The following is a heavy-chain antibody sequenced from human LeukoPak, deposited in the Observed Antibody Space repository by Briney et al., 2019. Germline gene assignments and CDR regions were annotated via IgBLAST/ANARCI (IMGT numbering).Heavy chain of an antibody. D-gene: IGHD2-2*01. V-gene: IGHV4-59*01. CDR3: ASGYCSTTSCPHY. Sequence: PSETLSLTCTVSGGAINNYYWNWIRQPPGKGLEWIGHIYYSGSTYYNPPLKSRVTISVDTSKNQFSLKLSAVTAADPAVYYCASGYCSTTSCPHYWGQGTLVTVSS. J-gene: IGHJ4*02. CDR2: IYYSGST. CDR1: GGAINNYY.